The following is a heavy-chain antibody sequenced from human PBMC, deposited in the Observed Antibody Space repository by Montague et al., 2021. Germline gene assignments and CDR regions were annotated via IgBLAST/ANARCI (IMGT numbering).Heavy chain of an antibody. D-gene: IGHD6-13*01. CDR1: GDSLSGVGYS. CDR3: ARGRLATGDFDY. Sequence: TLSLTCTVSGDSLSGVGYSWTWIRQHPGKGLEWIGYMYYSGSTYYNPSLKSRVTISGDTSKNHFSLRLTSVTAADTAVYYCARGRLATGDFDYWGQGTLVTVSS. V-gene: IGHV4-31*03. CDR2: MYYSGST. J-gene: IGHJ4*02.